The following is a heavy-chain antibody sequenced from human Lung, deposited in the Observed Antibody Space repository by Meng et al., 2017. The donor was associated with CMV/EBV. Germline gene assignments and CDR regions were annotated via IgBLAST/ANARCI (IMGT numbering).Heavy chain of an antibody. CDR3: ARDGGSRWLWSYFDY. Sequence: GEXXKISCAASGFTFSSYWMSWVRQAPGKGLEWVANIKQDGSEKYYVDSVRGRFTISRDNAKNSLYLQMNSLRAEDTAAYYCARDGGSRWLWSYFDYWGQGXLVTVSS. D-gene: IGHD6-13*01. CDR2: IKQDGSEK. J-gene: IGHJ4*02. V-gene: IGHV3-7*01. CDR1: GFTFSSYW.